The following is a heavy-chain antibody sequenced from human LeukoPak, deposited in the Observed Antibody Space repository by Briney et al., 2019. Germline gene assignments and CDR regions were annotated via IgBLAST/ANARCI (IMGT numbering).Heavy chain of an antibody. Sequence: ASVKVSCKASGYTFSDYYVHWVRQGPGQGPEWMGWININSGGTSYAQKFQGRVTMTRDTSISTAYMELSRLTSDDTAVYYCARGDSSVEHYGMDVWAKGPRSPSP. CDR2: ININSGGT. J-gene: IGHJ6*02. D-gene: IGHD1-1*01. CDR3: ARGDSSVEHYGMDV. CDR1: GYTFSDYY. V-gene: IGHV1-2*02.